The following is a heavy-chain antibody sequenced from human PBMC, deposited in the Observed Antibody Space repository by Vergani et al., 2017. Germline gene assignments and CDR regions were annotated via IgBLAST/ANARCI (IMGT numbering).Heavy chain of an antibody. D-gene: IGHD1-20*01. CDR3: ARDRYNWNDFSFDP. J-gene: IGHJ5*02. CDR1: GFTFSSYW. CDR2: INSDGSST. V-gene: IGHV3-74*01. Sequence: EVQLVESGGGLVQPGGSLRLSCAASGFTFSSYWMHWVRQAPGKGRVWVSRINSDGSSTSYADSVKGRFTISRDNAKNTLYLQMNSLRAEDTAVYYCARDRYNWNDFSFDPWGQGTLVTVSS.